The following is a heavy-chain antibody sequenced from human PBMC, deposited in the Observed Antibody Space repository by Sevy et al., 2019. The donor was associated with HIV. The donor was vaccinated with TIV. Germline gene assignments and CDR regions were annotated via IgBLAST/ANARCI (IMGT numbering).Heavy chain of an antibody. Sequence: GGSLRLSCAVSGFTFNNAWMNWVRQAPGTGLQWVGLIKSKIDGETTDYAAPGKGRFTISRVDSKNTLFLQMNSLKIEDTGLYYCATAPGYYDSAPFDYWGPGTLVTVSS. CDR2: IKSKIDGETT. D-gene: IGHD3-22*01. CDR3: ATAPGYYDSAPFDY. V-gene: IGHV3-15*01. CDR1: GFTFNNAW. J-gene: IGHJ4*02.